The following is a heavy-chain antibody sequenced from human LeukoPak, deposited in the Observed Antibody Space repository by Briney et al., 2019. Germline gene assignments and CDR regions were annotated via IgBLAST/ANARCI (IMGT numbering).Heavy chain of an antibody. D-gene: IGHD4-17*01. CDR2: ISAYNGNT. Sequence: GASVKVSCKASGYTFTSYGISWVRQAPGQGLEWMGWISAYNGNTNYAQKLQGRGTMTTDTSTSTAYMELRSLRSDDTAVYYCARVPDGLDYGDYVIRYYYYGMDVWGQGTTVTVSS. J-gene: IGHJ6*02. CDR1: GYTFTSYG. V-gene: IGHV1-18*01. CDR3: ARVPDGLDYGDYVIRYYYYGMDV.